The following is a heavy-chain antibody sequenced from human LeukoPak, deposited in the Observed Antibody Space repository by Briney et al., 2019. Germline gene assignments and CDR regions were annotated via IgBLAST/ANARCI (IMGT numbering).Heavy chain of an antibody. CDR3: ARHDSPTEGAFDV. V-gene: IGHV4-59*08. J-gene: IGHJ3*01. Sequence: ASETLSLTCTVSGGSISSYYWSWIRQPPGKGLEWIGYIYYSGNTKYNPSLRSRVTISVDTSKNQFSLKLSSVTAADTAVYYCARHDSPTEGAFDVWGQGTMVTVSS. CDR2: IYYSGNT. D-gene: IGHD2-21*01. CDR1: GGSISSYY.